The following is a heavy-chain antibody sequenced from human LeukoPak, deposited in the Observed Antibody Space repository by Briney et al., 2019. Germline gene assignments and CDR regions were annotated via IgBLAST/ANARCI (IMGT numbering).Heavy chain of an antibody. J-gene: IGHJ4*02. CDR1: GFTFSTYG. Sequence: GGSLRLSCTASGFTFSTYGMHWFRQAPGKGPEWVAVMSNDGSNEFYGDSVKGRFTISRDNSKNTLYLQMNSLRAEDTAVYYCAKDLSITTCPDYWGQGTLVTVSS. CDR3: AKDLSITTCPDY. CDR2: MSNDGSNE. D-gene: IGHD1-14*01. V-gene: IGHV3-30*18.